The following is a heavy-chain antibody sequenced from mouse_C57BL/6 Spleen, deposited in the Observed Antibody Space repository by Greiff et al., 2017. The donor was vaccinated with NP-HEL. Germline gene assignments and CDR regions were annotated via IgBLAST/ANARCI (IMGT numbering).Heavy chain of an antibody. V-gene: IGHV7-1*01. J-gene: IGHJ1*03. CDR2: SRNKANDYTT. CDR3: ARDSYYYGSRYWYFDV. Sequence: EVKVVESGGGLVQSGRSLRLSCATSGFTFSDFYMEWVRQAPGKGLEWIAASRNKANDYTTEYSASVKGRFIVSRDTSQSILYLQMNALRAEDTAIYYCARDSYYYGSRYWYFDVWGTGTTVTVSS. D-gene: IGHD1-1*01. CDR1: GFTFSDFY.